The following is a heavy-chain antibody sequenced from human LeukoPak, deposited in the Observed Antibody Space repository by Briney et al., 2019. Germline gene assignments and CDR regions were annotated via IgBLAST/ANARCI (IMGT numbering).Heavy chain of an antibody. J-gene: IGHJ4*02. CDR3: ARDQSGGYQSGLTDY. CDR1: GFTFSSYA. V-gene: IGHV3-64*01. D-gene: IGHD1-26*01. CDR2: ISSNGGST. Sequence: PGGSLRLSCAASGFTFSSYAMHWVRQAPGKGLEYVSAISSNGGSTYYANSVKGRFTISRDNSKNTLYLQMGSLRAEDMAVYYCARDQSGGYQSGLTDYWGQGTLVTVSS.